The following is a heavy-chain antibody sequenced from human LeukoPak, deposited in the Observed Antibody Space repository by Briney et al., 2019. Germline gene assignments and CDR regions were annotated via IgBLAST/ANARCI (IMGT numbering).Heavy chain of an antibody. Sequence: GGSLRLSCAASGFTFSDYYMSWIRQAPGKGLEWVSYISSSGSTIYYADSVKGRFTISRDNSKSTLFLQMNSLRADDTAVYYCAKAYYDILTGLGAFDIWGQGTMVTVSS. D-gene: IGHD3-9*01. J-gene: IGHJ3*02. CDR1: GFTFSDYY. V-gene: IGHV3-11*01. CDR2: ISSSGSTI. CDR3: AKAYYDILTGLGAFDI.